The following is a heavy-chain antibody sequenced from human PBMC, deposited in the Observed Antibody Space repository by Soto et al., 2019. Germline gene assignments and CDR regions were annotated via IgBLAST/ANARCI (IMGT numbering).Heavy chain of an antibody. J-gene: IGHJ6*02. V-gene: IGHV4-31*03. CDR3: ARVIAAAAGTFYYYGMDV. Sequence: SETLSLTCTVSGGSISSGGYYWSWIRQHPGKGLEWIGYIYYSGSTYYNPSLKSRVTISVDTSKNQFSLKLSSVTAADTAVFYCARVIAAAAGTFYYYGMDVWGQGTTVTVSS. D-gene: IGHD6-13*01. CDR2: IYYSGST. CDR1: GGSISSGGYY.